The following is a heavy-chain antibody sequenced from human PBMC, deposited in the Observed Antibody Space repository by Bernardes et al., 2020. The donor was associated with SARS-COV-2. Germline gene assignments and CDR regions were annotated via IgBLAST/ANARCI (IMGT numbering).Heavy chain of an antibody. Sequence: GGSLRLSCVASGFTFSDYGMHWVRQAPGKGLEWVAVIWYDGTGKYYEDSVKGRFTISRDNSKNTLYLQMNSLRVEDTAVYYCAREEVGFCSGGTCERSFDCWGQGTLVTVSS. CDR1: GFTFSDYG. CDR2: IWYDGTGK. D-gene: IGHD2-15*01. V-gene: IGHV3-33*01. J-gene: IGHJ4*02. CDR3: AREEVGFCSGGTCERSFDC.